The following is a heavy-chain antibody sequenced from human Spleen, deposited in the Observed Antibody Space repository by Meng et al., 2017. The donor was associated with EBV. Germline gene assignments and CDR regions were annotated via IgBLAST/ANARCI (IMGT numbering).Heavy chain of an antibody. CDR3: ARADYYDTSGNVDF. CDR1: GGSISSYTYS. J-gene: IGHJ4*02. Sequence: LPLQEPGPGLVKPSGTLSLTCPVPGGSISSYTYSWGWIRQPPGKGLEWIGSIDYRENTYYNPSLKSRITISVDTPKNQFSLKLTSMTATDTAVYYCARADYYDTSGNVDFWGQGALVTVSS. CDR2: IDYRENT. V-gene: IGHV4-39*01. D-gene: IGHD3-22*01.